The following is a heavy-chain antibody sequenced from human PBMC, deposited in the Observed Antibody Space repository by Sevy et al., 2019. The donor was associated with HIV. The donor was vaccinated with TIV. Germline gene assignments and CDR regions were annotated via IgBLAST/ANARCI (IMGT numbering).Heavy chain of an antibody. CDR2: ISANNGNT. J-gene: IGHJ6*02. CDR1: GGTFNSFA. V-gene: IGHV1-18*01. CDR3: AGLEGTGTDREGYYYGMDV. D-gene: IGHD1-7*01. Sequence: ASVKVSCKASGGTFNSFAISWVRQAPGQGLEWMGWISANNGNTNYAQKLQGRVTMTTDTSTSTAYMELRSLRSDDTAGYYCAGLEGTGTDREGYYYGMDVWGQGTTVTVSS.